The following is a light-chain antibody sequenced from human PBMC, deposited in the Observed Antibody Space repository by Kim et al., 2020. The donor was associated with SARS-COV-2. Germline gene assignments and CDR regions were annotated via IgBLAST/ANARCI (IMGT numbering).Light chain of an antibody. Sequence: VFVGDRVTISFRASQTSNNYRNWYQFKPGKAPQLLIYGASSLQSGVPSWFSGSGSGTNFTLTISSLQPEDFATYYCQQTYDTLWTFGQGTKVDIK. CDR1: QTSNNY. V-gene: IGKV1-39*01. J-gene: IGKJ1*01. CDR2: GAS. CDR3: QQTYDTLWT.